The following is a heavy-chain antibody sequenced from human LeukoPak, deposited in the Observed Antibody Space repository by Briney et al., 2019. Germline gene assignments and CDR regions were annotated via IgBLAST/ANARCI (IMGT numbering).Heavy chain of an antibody. Sequence: PGRSLRVSCAASGFTFSNYVIHWVRQAPGKGLEWVAFIWYDGGNKFYADSVKGRFTVSRDNSKNTVYLQMSGLRANDTAIYYWARSAGWSFIDVWGQGTTVTVSS. J-gene: IGHJ6*02. V-gene: IGHV3-33*08. CDR1: GFTFSNYV. CDR3: ARSAGWSFIDV. CDR2: IWYDGGNK. D-gene: IGHD6-19*01.